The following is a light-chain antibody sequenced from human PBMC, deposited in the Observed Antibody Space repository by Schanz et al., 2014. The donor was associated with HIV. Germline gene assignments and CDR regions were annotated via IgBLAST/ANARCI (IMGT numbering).Light chain of an antibody. V-gene: IGLV2-8*01. CDR1: SSDVGGYYY. CDR3: SSYAGSNNLVV. Sequence: QFALTQPPSASGSPGQSVNISCTGTSSDVGGYYYVSWYQQHPGKAPKLMIYEVTKRPSGVPDRFSGSKSGNTASLTVSGLQAEDEGDYYCSSYAGSNNLVVFGGGTKLTVL. CDR2: EVT. J-gene: IGLJ2*01.